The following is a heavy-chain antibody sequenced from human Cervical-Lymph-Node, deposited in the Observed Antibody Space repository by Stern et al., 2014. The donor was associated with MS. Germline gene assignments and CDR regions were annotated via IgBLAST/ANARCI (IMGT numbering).Heavy chain of an antibody. Sequence: VQLEESGGGVVQPGRSLRLSCAASGFTFSTYGIHWVRQAPRKGLERVGVTSYDGRRKSYENALKGRFTISRDNSQNTLYLQMNTLRPEDTGVYYCAKDPTDYALYCFGMDVWGQGTAVTVSS. J-gene: IGHJ6*02. CDR2: TSYDGRRK. CDR1: GFTFSTYG. V-gene: IGHV3-30*18. D-gene: IGHD4-17*01. CDR3: AKDPTDYALYCFGMDV.